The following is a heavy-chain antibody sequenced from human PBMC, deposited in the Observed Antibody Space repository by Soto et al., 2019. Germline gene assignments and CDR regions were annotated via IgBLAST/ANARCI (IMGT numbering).Heavy chain of an antibody. CDR3: ARVTKEKWLVKWFDP. Sequence: QVQLVESGGGVVQPGRSLRLSCAASGFTFSIYAIHWVRQAPGKGLEWVAVISKDGRNTYYADSVKGRFTISRDNSKNTLFLQMNSLRVEDTAVYYCARVTKEKWLVKWFDPWGQGPLVTVSS. CDR1: GFTFSIYA. V-gene: IGHV3-30*04. CDR2: ISKDGRNT. D-gene: IGHD6-19*01. J-gene: IGHJ5*02.